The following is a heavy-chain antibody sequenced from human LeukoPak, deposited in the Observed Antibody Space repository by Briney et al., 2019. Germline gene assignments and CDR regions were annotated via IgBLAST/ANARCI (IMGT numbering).Heavy chain of an antibody. CDR2: ISYDGGNK. CDR1: GFTFSSYA. V-gene: IGHV3-30-3*01. CDR3: ARNHYDSSGYYGPGDY. Sequence: SGGSLRLSCAAFGFTFSSYAMYWVRQAPGKGLEWVALISYDGGNKYYADSVMGRFTISRDNSKSTLYLQMNSLRAEDTAVYYCARNHYDSSGYYGPGDYWGQGTLVTVSS. D-gene: IGHD3-22*01. J-gene: IGHJ4*02.